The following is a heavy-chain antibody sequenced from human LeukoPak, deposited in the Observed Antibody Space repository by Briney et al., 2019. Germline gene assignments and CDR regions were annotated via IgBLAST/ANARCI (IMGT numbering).Heavy chain of an antibody. CDR2: VIPIFGTA. J-gene: IGHJ4*02. CDR3: ASSGLLSYEIVAASRFVY. CDR1: GGTFSSYA. D-gene: IGHD1-26*01. V-gene: IGHV1-69*05. Sequence: SVKVSCKASGGTFSSYAISWARPAPGQGLGWMGGVIPIFGTANYAQKFQGRGTITTDESTSTAYMELSSLRSEDTTVYYCASSGLLSYEIVAASRFVYWGQGTLVTVSS.